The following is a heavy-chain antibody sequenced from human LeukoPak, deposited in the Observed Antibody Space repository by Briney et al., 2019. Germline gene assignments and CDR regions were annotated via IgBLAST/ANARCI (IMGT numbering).Heavy chain of an antibody. CDR1: GFTLSNYN. J-gene: IGHJ4*02. Sequence: GGSLRLSCAASGFTLSNYNMSWVRQAPGKGLEWVSAISGSGGSTYYADSVKGRFTISRDNSKNTLYLQMNSLRAEDTAVYYCATTSGSYSTWFDYWGQGTLVTVSS. CDR3: ATTSGSYSTWFDY. V-gene: IGHV3-23*01. CDR2: ISGSGGST. D-gene: IGHD1-26*01.